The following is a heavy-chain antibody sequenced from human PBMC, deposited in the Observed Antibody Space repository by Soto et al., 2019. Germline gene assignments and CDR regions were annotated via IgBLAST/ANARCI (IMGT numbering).Heavy chain of an antibody. CDR3: AREYTAWPLAYGWDV. D-gene: IGHD2-2*02. J-gene: IGHJ6*02. Sequence: PGGSLRLSCAASGFTFSSYGVHWVRQAPGKGLEWVTLMSYDGSNKYHADSVKGRFTISRDNAKNSVSLQMNSLRAEDTAVYYCAREYTAWPLAYGWDVWGHGKTVTVSS. CDR2: MSYDGSNK. V-gene: IGHV3-30-3*01. CDR1: GFTFSSYG.